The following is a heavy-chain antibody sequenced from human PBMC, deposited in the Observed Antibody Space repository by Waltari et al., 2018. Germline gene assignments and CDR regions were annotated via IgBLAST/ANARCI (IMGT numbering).Heavy chain of an antibody. D-gene: IGHD4-4*01. CDR3: AKEGNSAGYYYYMDV. CDR1: GFTFSSYG. V-gene: IGHV3-30*18. Sequence: QVQLVESGGGVVQPGRSLRLSCAASGFTFSSYGMHWVRQAPGKGLEWVAVISYDGSNKYYADSVKGRFTISRDNSKNTLYLQMNSLRAEDTAVYYCAKEGNSAGYYYYMDVWGKGTTVTVSS. CDR2: ISYDGSNK. J-gene: IGHJ6*03.